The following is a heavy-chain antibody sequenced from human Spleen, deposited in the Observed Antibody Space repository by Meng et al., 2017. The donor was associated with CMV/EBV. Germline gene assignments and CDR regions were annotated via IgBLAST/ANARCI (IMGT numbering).Heavy chain of an antibody. D-gene: IGHD2-2*01. CDR1: FISYG. CDR3: ARARLPCSSSGCYRGLGY. V-gene: IGHV1-18*01. Sequence: FISYGISWVRQAPGKGLEWMGWISGYNGRTNYAQSFQGRLTLTTDTSTSTAYMELSRLRSDDTAVYYCARARLPCSSSGCYRGLGYWGQGTLVTVSS. CDR2: ISGYNGRT. J-gene: IGHJ4*02.